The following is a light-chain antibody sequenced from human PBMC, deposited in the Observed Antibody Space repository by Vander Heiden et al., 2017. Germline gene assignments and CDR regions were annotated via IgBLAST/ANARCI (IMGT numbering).Light chain of an antibody. CDR2: LVS. V-gene: IGKV2-28*01. Sequence: DIVTTQSPLSLPVTPGEPASISCRSSQSLLYSNGNTYVDWYLQKPGQSPQLLIYLVSNRASGVPDRFSGSGSGTDFTLRISRVEAEDVGVYYCMQPLHTPWTFGQGTKVEIK. CDR3: MQPLHTPWT. J-gene: IGKJ1*01. CDR1: QSLLYSNGNTY.